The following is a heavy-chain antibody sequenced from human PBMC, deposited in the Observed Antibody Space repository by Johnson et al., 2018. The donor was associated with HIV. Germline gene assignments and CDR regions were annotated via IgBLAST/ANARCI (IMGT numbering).Heavy chain of an antibody. V-gene: IGHV3-25*05. Sequence: VQLVESGGGLAKPAWSPRLSCAASQFTFSFYYMNCVRQAPGNGLELVGQVNPNGGTRYLIDSGKDRFNISRDNAKNTLHLQMNSLKTEDTAVYYCAKDRTHPYYYGSGDPFDAFDIWGQGTMVTVSS. D-gene: IGHD3-10*01. CDR3: AKDRTHPYYYGSGDPFDAFDI. CDR1: QFTFSFYY. CDR2: VNPNGGTR. J-gene: IGHJ3*02.